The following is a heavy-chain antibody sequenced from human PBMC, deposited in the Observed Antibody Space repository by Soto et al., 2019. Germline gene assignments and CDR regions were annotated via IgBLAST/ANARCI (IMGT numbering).Heavy chain of an antibody. CDR2: ISSSSSYI. CDR3: ARDSLVVVAATPNNYDY. V-gene: IGHV3-21*01. CDR1: GFTFSSYS. D-gene: IGHD2-15*01. Sequence: EVQLVESGGGLVKPGGSLRLSCAASGFTFSSYSMNWFRQAPGKGLEWVSSISSSSSYIYYADSVKGRFTISRDNAKNSLYLQMNSLRAEDTAVYYCARDSLVVVAATPNNYDYWGQGTLVTVSS. J-gene: IGHJ4*02.